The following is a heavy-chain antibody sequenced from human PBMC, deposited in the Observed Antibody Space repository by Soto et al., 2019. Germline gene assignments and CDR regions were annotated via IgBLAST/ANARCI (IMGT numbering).Heavy chain of an antibody. J-gene: IGHJ6*02. CDR2: INHSGST. CDR3: ARGTYLYCSGRSCKRPGMDV. Sequence: TSETLSLTCAVYGGSFSGYYWSWIRQPPGKGLEWIGEINHSGSTNYNPSLKSRVTISVDTSKNQFSLKLSSVTAADSAVYYCARGTYLYCSGRSCKRPGMDVWGQGTTVT. CDR1: GGSFSGYY. D-gene: IGHD2-15*01. V-gene: IGHV4-34*01.